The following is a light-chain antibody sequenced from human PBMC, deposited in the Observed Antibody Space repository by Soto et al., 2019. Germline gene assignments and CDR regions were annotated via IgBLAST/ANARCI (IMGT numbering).Light chain of an antibody. CDR1: GGNSSYA. CDR3: QTWGTGIHVV. J-gene: IGLJ2*01. V-gene: IGLV4-69*01. Sequence: QLVLTQSPSASASLGASVKLTCTLRGGNSSYAIAWHQQQPEKGPRYLMKLDSDGSHTKGYAIPARFSGSRSGAERYLTISSLQSEDESDYYCQTWGTGIHVVFGGGTKVTVL. CDR2: LDSDGSH.